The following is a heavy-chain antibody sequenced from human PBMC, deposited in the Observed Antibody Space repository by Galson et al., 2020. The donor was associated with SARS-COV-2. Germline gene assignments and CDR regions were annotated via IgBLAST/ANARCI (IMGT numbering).Heavy chain of an antibody. J-gene: IGHJ6*03. V-gene: IGHV4-61*01. D-gene: IGHD3-3*01. CDR2: IYYSGST. Sequence: SETLSLTCTVSGGSVSSGSYYWSWIRQPPGKGLEWIGYIYYSGSTNYNPSLKSRVTISVDTSKNQFSLKLSSVTAADTAVYYCARGHTGEITIFGVVTSHYYMDVWGKGTTVTVSS. CDR3: ARGHTGEITIFGVVTSHYYMDV. CDR1: GGSVSSGSYY.